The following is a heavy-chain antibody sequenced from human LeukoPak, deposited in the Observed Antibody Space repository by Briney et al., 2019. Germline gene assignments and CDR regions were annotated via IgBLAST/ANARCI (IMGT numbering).Heavy chain of an antibody. CDR2: ISAYNGNT. D-gene: IGHD3-10*01. J-gene: IGHJ6*04. CDR1: GYTFTSYG. V-gene: IGHV1-18*04. CDR3: ASGMVRRNYFYYGMDV. Sequence: ASVKDSCKASGYTFTSYGISWVRQAPGQGLEWMGWISAYNGNTNYAQKLQGSVTMTTDTSTSTAYMELRSLRSDDTAVYYCASGMVRRNYFYYGMDVWGKGTTVTVSS.